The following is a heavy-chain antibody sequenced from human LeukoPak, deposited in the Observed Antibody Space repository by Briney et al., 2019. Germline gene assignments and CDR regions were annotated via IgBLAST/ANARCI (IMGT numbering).Heavy chain of an antibody. D-gene: IGHD1-7*01. Sequence: ASVKVSCKASGYTFTSYYMHWVLQAPGQGLEWMGIINPSGGSTSYAQKFQGRVTMTRDTSTSTVYMELSSLRSEDTAVYYCASDRNSLYYFDYWGQGTLVTVSS. CDR1: GYTFTSYY. V-gene: IGHV1-46*01. CDR3: ASDRNSLYYFDY. CDR2: INPSGGST. J-gene: IGHJ4*02.